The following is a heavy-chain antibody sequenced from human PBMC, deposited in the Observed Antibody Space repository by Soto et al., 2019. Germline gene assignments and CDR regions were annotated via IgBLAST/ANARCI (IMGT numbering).Heavy chain of an antibody. V-gene: IGHV3-13*01. D-gene: IGHD2-2*01. J-gene: IGHJ4*02. CDR2: IGTAGDT. CDR1: GFTFSSYD. CDR3: ARKRRGGYCSSTSCDYFDY. Sequence: ESGGGLVQPGGSLRLSCAASGFTFSSYDMHWVRQATGKGLEWVSAIGTAGDTYYPGSVKGRFTISRENAKNSLYLQMNSLRAGDTAVYYCARKRRGGYCSSTSCDYFDYWGQGTLVTVSS.